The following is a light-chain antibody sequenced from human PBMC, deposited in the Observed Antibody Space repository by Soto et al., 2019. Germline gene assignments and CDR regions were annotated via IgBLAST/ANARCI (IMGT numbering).Light chain of an antibody. Sequence: EIVLTQSPGTLSLSPGERATLSCRASQSVSSSYLARDQQEPDQAPRLLIYGASSKATGIPARFSGSGSETAFTLTISSLEPEDFAVYYCQQYGSSPLTFGGGTKVEIK. J-gene: IGKJ4*01. CDR1: QSVSSSY. CDR3: QQYGSSPLT. CDR2: GAS. V-gene: IGKV3-20*01.